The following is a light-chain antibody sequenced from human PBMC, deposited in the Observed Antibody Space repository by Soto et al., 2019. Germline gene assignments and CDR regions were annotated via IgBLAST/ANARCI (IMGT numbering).Light chain of an antibody. Sequence: EIVLTQSPATLSLSPGERATLSCRASQSVRSYLAWYQQKPGQAPRLLIYDASNGATDIPARFSGSGSGTDFTLTISSLDPEDSAVYYCHQRSKWPLTFGGGTKVEIK. CDR2: DAS. J-gene: IGKJ4*01. CDR3: HQRSKWPLT. V-gene: IGKV3-11*01. CDR1: QSVRSY.